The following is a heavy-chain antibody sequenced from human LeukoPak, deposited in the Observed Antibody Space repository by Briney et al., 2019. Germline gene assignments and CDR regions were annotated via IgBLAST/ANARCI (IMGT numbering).Heavy chain of an antibody. D-gene: IGHD2-15*01. CDR2: INWDGGAY. Sequence: GGSLRLSCRDSGSTFDDYGMTWVRQAPGKGLEWVSGINWDGGAYNYGASVKGRFIISRDNAKNSLYLEMNSLGVEDTAVYFCARDLSSSWYSLAYWGQGILVTVSS. J-gene: IGHJ4*02. V-gene: IGHV3-20*04. CDR1: GSTFDDYG. CDR3: ARDLSSSWYSLAY.